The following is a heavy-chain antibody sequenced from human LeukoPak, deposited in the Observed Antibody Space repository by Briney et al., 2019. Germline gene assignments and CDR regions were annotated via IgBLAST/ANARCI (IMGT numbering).Heavy chain of an antibody. Sequence: GASVKVSCKASGYTFTGYYMHWVRQAPGRGLEWLGWINPNSGGTNYAQKFQGRVTMTRDTSISTAYMELSSLRSDDTAVYYCARRGSHCSGSSCSGTFDYWGQGTLVTVSS. J-gene: IGHJ4*02. V-gene: IGHV1-2*02. CDR1: GYTFTGYY. D-gene: IGHD2-15*01. CDR2: INPNSGGT. CDR3: ARRGSHCSGSSCSGTFDY.